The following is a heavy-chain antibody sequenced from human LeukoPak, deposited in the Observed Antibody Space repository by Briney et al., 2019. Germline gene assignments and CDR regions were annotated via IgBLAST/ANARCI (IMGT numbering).Heavy chain of an antibody. CDR2: IIPISGTA. J-gene: IGHJ5*02. CDR3: ARGAVAGTVDWFDP. D-gene: IGHD6-19*01. Sequence: SVKVSCKASGGTFSSYAISWVRQAPGQGLEWMGGIIPISGTANYAQKFQGRVTITADESTSTAYMELSSLRSEDTAVYYCARGAVAGTVDWFDPWGQGTLVTVSS. CDR1: GGTFSSYA. V-gene: IGHV1-69*13.